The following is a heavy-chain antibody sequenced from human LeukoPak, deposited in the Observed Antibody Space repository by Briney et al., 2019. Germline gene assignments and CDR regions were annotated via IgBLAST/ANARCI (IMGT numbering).Heavy chain of an antibody. CDR3: AKDFDGYTYGNLDY. CDR1: GFTFSTYG. V-gene: IGHV3-30*02. Sequence: GGSLRLSCAASGFTFSTYGMHWVRQAPGKGLEWVAFIRDGGSNKYYADSVKGRFNLSRESYKNTLYLQMNSLRAEDTAAYSRAKDFDGYTYGNLDYWGQGTLVTVSS. D-gene: IGHD5-24*01. CDR2: IRDGGSNK. J-gene: IGHJ4*02.